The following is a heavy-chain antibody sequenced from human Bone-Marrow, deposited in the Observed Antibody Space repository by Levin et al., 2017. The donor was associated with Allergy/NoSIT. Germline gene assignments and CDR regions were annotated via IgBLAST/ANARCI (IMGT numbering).Heavy chain of an antibody. CDR3: ARNRIIVSGGNDYYYGMDV. D-gene: IGHD5/OR15-5a*01. Sequence: PSETLSLTCSVSGGSVSSGTYYWSWIRRPPETGLEWIGYINYRGVTKYNPSLKSRVTISVDTSKNELLLKVASVTAADTAVYYCARNRIIVSGGNDYYYGMDVWGQGTTVTVSS. CDR1: GGSVSSGTYY. CDR2: INYRGVT. J-gene: IGHJ6*02. V-gene: IGHV4-61*01.